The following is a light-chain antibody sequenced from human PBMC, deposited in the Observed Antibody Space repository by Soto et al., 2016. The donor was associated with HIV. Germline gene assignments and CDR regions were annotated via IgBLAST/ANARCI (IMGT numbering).Light chain of an antibody. CDR3: QVWDSDSDYVI. CDR1: NVENRR. J-gene: IGLJ2*01. CDR2: DDR. Sequence: VLTQSPSVSVAPGKTAKITCGGQNVENRRVHWYQQKAGQAPVLVVHDDRERPSGIPERFSGSKSENTATLTINRVEAGDEADYYCQVWDSDSDYVIFGGGTKVTVL. V-gene: IGLV3-21*03.